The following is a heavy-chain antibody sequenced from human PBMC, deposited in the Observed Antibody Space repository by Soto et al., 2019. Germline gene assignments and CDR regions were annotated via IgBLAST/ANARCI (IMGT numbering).Heavy chain of an antibody. D-gene: IGHD3-3*01. J-gene: IGHJ6*03. CDR2: ISGSGGST. CDR3: AKGITIFGVVTHYYYCYMDV. Sequence: GGSLRLSCAASGFTFSSYAMSWVRQAPGKGLEWVSAISGSGGSTYYADSVKGRFTISRDNSKNTLYLQMNSLRAEDTAVYYCAKGITIFGVVTHYYYCYMDVWGKGTTVTVSS. V-gene: IGHV3-23*01. CDR1: GFTFSSYA.